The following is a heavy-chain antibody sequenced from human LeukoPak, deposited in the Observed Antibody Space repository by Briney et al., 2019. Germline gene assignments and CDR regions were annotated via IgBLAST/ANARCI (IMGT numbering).Heavy chain of an antibody. Sequence: GGSLRLSCVASGFTFSDYYMSWIRQAPGKGLEWVSYISSSGSTIYYADSVKGRFTISRDNAKNSLYLQMNSLRAEDTAVYYCASSGYYSTHDYWGQGTLVTVSS. J-gene: IGHJ4*02. CDR1: GFTFSDYY. CDR2: ISSSGSTI. CDR3: ASSGYYSTHDY. V-gene: IGHV3-11*04. D-gene: IGHD3-22*01.